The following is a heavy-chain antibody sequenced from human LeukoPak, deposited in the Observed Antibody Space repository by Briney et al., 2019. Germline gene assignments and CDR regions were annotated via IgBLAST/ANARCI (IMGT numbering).Heavy chain of an antibody. J-gene: IGHJ4*02. D-gene: IGHD2-15*01. CDR1: GGSISSGDYY. CDR3: AGQGYCSGGSCYFFDY. CDR2: IYYSGST. Sequence: SQTLSLTCTVSGGSISSGDYYWSWIRQPPGKGLEWIGYIYYSGSTYYNPSLKSRVTISVDTSKNQFSLKLSSVTAADTAVYYCAGQGYCSGGSCYFFDYWGQGTLVTVSS. V-gene: IGHV4-30-4*01.